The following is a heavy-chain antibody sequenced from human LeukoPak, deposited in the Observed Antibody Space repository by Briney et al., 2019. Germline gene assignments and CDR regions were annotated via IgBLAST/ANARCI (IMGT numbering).Heavy chain of an antibody. CDR2: IYYSGST. CDR1: GGSISSSSYY. Sequence: SETLSLTCTVSGGSISSSSYYWGWIRQPPGKGLEWIGSIYYSGSTYYNPSLKSRVTISVDTSKNQFSLKLSSVTAADTAVYYCARAIYSSSFDYWGQGTLVTVSS. V-gene: IGHV4-39*07. D-gene: IGHD6-13*01. CDR3: ARAIYSSSFDY. J-gene: IGHJ4*02.